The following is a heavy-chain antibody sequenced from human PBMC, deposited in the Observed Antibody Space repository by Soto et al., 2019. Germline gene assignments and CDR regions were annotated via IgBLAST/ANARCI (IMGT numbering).Heavy chain of an antibody. Sequence: QLLLQESSPGLVKSSETLSLTCSVSGGSISSSSYYWNWIRQSPGKGLEWIGSVYYSGTTYYNPSLKRRVTISVDTYNQFSLKLSSVTAADTAYYFCARRPMVGPVAENAFDIWGQGTRVTVSS. V-gene: IGHV4-39*01. D-gene: IGHD6-19*01. CDR2: VYYSGTT. J-gene: IGHJ3*02. CDR1: GGSISSSSYY. CDR3: ARRPMVGPVAENAFDI.